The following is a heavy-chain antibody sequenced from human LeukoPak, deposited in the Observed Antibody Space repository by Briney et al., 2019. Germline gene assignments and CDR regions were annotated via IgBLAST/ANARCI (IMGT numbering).Heavy chain of an antibody. CDR3: AKDDAFDI. J-gene: IGHJ3*02. CDR1: GFTFSSYG. CDR2: ISYDGSNK. Sequence: GRSLRLSCAASGFTFSSYGMHWVRQAPGKGLEWVAVISYDGSNKYYADSVKGRFTISRDNSKNTLYLQMNSLRAEDTDVYYCAKDDAFDIWGQGTMVTVSS. V-gene: IGHV3-30*18.